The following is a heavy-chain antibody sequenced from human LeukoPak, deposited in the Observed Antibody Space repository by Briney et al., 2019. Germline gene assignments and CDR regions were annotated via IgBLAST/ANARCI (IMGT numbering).Heavy chain of an antibody. CDR2: ISSSSSYI. Sequence: GSLRLSCAASGFTFSSYSMNWVRQAPGKGLEWVSSISSSSSYIYYADSVKGRFTISRDNTKNSLYLQMNSLRAEDTAVYYCARESNYGYGMDVWGQGTTVTVSS. D-gene: IGHD3-10*01. V-gene: IGHV3-21*01. J-gene: IGHJ6*02. CDR1: GFTFSSYS. CDR3: ARESNYGYGMDV.